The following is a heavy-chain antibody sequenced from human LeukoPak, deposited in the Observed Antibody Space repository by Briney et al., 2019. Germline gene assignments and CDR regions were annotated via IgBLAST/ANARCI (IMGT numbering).Heavy chain of an antibody. CDR3: ARGSPGCDYGSCVALDI. CDR2: IYYSGST. V-gene: IGHV4-59*01. D-gene: IGHD4-17*01. J-gene: IGHJ3*02. Sequence: SETLSLTCTVSGGSISSYYWSWIRQPPGKGLEWIGYIYYSGSTNYNPSLKSRVTISVDTSKNQFSLKLSSVTAADTAVYYCARGSPGCDYGSCVALDIWGQGTMVTVSS. CDR1: GGSISSYY.